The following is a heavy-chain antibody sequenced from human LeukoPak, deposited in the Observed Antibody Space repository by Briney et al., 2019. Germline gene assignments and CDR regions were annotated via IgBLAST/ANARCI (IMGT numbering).Heavy chain of an antibody. V-gene: IGHV3-23*01. CDR2: ISGSGDST. CDR1: GFTFSSYA. Sequence: GGSLRLSCAASGFTFSSYAMSWVRQAPGKGLEWVSAISGSGDSTYYADSVKGRFTISRDNSKNTLYLQMNSLRAEDTAVYYCARAPGIYYFDYWGQGTLVTVSS. J-gene: IGHJ4*02. CDR3: ARAPGIYYFDY. D-gene: IGHD3-10*01.